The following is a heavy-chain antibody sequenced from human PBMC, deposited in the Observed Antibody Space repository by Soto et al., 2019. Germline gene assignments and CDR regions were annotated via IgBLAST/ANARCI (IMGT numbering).Heavy chain of an antibody. J-gene: IGHJ5*02. CDR3: ARRCGSTFNWFDP. V-gene: IGHV4-39*01. D-gene: IGHD2-2*01. CDR2: LYYSGNT. Sequence: LQLQETGPGLVKPSETLSLTCTVSGGSISSFNYFWGWIRPPPGKGLEWIGGLYYSGNTYYNPSLQSRVTISVTTSKKQCTLTLRSVTAAYTAVYYSARRCGSTFNWFDPWGQGTLVTVSP. CDR1: GGSISSFNYF.